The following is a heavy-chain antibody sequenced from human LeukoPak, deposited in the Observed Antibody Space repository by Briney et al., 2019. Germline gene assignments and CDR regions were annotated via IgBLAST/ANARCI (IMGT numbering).Heavy chain of an antibody. Sequence: PSETLSLTCTVSGGSIRSYYWSWIRQPPGKGLEWIGYIYYSGSTNYNPSLKSRVTISVDTSKNQFSLKLSSVTAADTAVYYCASVYYDILTGYYNHWFDPWGQGTLVTVSS. V-gene: IGHV4-59*01. CDR2: IYYSGST. CDR1: GGSIRSYY. CDR3: ASVYYDILTGYYNHWFDP. J-gene: IGHJ5*02. D-gene: IGHD3-9*01.